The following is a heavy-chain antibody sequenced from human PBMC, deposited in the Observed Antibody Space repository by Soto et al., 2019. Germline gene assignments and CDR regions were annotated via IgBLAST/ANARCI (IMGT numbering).Heavy chain of an antibody. Sequence: PSETLSLTCTVSGGSLSSYYWTWIRQSPGKGLEWIGYVYFSGNTNYNPSLKSRVTISIDTSKNHFSLRLAPVTAADTAFYYCGSVRPSGYVLSWGQGTLVTVSS. CDR2: VYFSGNT. CDR3: GSVRPSGYVLS. J-gene: IGHJ5*02. V-gene: IGHV4-59*01. CDR1: GGSLSSYY. D-gene: IGHD6-25*01.